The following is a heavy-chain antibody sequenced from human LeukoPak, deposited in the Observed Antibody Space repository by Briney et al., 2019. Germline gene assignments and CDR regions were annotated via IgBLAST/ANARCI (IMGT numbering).Heavy chain of an antibody. J-gene: IGHJ4*02. D-gene: IGHD3-10*01. CDR3: ARGIYGSGSYPPDY. V-gene: IGHV1-69*06. CDR1: GGTFSSYA. CDR2: IIPIFGTS. Sequence: SVKVSCKASGGTFSSYAISWVRQAPGQGLEWMGGIIPIFGTSNYAQKFQGRVTITADKSTSTAYMELSSLRSEDTAVYYCARGIYGSGSYPPDYWGQGTLVTVSS.